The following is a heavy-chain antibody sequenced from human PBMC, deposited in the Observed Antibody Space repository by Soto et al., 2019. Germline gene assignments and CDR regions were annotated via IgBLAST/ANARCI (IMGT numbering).Heavy chain of an antibody. D-gene: IGHD1-1*01. V-gene: IGHV4-39*07. CDR3: ANGHDNYFYYGMDV. Sequence: PSETLSLTCTVSGGSISSSSYYWGWIRQPPGKGLEWIGSIYYSGSTYYNPSLKSRVTITADQSTNTLFMELRSLRYEDTAMYYCANGHDNYFYYGMDVWGQGTTVTVSS. CDR1: GGSISSSSYY. J-gene: IGHJ6*02. CDR2: IYYSGST.